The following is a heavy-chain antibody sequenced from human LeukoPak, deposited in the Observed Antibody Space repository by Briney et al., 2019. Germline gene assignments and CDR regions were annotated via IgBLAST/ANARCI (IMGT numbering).Heavy chain of an antibody. V-gene: IGHV3-7*01. Sequence: GGSLRLSCAASGFTLSNHWMTWVRQVPGRGPEWVANVNRDGSETYYLDSVKGRFTISKDNAKNSLYLQMNSLRAEDTAVYYCARDKYYYDSSGYYPPYYGMDVWGQGTTVTVSS. CDR3: ARDKYYYDSSGYYPPYYGMDV. CDR1: GFTLSNHW. J-gene: IGHJ6*02. CDR2: VNRDGSET. D-gene: IGHD3-22*01.